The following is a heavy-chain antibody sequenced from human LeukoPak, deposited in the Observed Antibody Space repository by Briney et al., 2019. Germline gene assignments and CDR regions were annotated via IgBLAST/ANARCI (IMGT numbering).Heavy chain of an antibody. CDR1: GFTFSSYS. CDR3: AKDLATAEYYYDSSGNRVY. Sequence: PGGSLRLSCAASGFTFSSYSMNWVRQAPGKGLEWVAFIRYDGSNKYYADSVKGRFTISRDNSKNTLYLQMNSLRAEDTAVYYCAKDLATAEYYYDSSGNRVYWGQGTLVTVSS. D-gene: IGHD3-22*01. CDR2: IRYDGSNK. J-gene: IGHJ4*02. V-gene: IGHV3-30*02.